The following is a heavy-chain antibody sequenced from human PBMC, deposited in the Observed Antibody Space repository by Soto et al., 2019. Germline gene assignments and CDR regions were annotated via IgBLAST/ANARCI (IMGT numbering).Heavy chain of an antibody. CDR1: GFTFSGYP. V-gene: IGHV3-30*09. CDR2: ISYDGSKK. J-gene: IGHJ6*02. Sequence: QVQLVESGGGVVQPGRSLRLSCAASGFTFSGYPMHWVRQPPGKGLEWVAVISYDGSKKYYADSVKGRFAITRDDSKKMLYRQMDSLGPEDAAVYCCARSFDGVVTATKYYYNYGMDVWGRGTTVTVSS. CDR3: ARSFDGVVTATKYYYNYGMDV. D-gene: IGHD2-21*02.